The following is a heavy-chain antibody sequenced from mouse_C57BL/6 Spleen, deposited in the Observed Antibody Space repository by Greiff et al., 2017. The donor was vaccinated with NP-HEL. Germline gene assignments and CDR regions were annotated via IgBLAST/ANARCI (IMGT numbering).Heavy chain of an antibody. D-gene: IGHD2-5*01. CDR3: AGGYYSNYEDYAMDY. J-gene: IGHJ4*01. CDR1: GYAFTNYL. CDR2: INPGSGGT. Sequence: QVQLQQSGAELVRPGTSVKVSCKASGYAFTNYLIEWVKQRPGQGLEWIGVINPGSGGTNYNEKFKGKATLTADKSSSTAYMQLSCLTSEDSAVYFCAGGYYSNYEDYAMDYWGQGTSVTVSS. V-gene: IGHV1-54*01.